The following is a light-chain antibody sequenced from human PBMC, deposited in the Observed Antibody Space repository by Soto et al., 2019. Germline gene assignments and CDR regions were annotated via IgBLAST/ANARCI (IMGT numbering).Light chain of an antibody. CDR2: EVT. J-gene: IGLJ2*01. V-gene: IGLV2-8*01. CDR1: SSDVGGYDF. Sequence: QSALTQPPSASGSPGQSVAISCTGTSSDVGGYDFVSWYQQHPGKAPRLVIYEVTKRPSGIADRFSGSKSGNTASLTVSGLQAEDEADYYCSSYTSSSILFGGGTQLTVL. CDR3: SSYTSSSIL.